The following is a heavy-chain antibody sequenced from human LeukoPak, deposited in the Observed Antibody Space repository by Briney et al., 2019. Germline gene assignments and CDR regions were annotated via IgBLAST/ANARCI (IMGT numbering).Heavy chain of an antibody. CDR3: ARSPGGSYFGY. CDR1: GGSIRTYY. V-gene: IGHV4-59*01. J-gene: IGHJ4*02. D-gene: IGHD1-26*01. Sequence: SETLSLTCNVSGGSIRTYYWSWIRHPPGKGLEWIAYIYYSGSTNYNPSLKSRVTISVDTSKNQFSLKLSSVTAADTAVYYCARSPGGSYFGYWGQGTLVTVSS. CDR2: IYYSGST.